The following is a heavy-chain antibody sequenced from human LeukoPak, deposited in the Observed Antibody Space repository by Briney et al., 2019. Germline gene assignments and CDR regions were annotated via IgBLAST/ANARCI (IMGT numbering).Heavy chain of an antibody. CDR1: GGSVITRSNY. V-gene: IGHV4-39*07. CDR2: IYYSGST. Sequence: PSETLSLTCTVSGGSVITRSNYWGWLRQPPGKGLEWIGNIYYSGSTYYNPSLKSRVTISVDTSKNQFSLKLSSVTAADTAVYYCARERGTSYYDYWGQGTLVTVSS. CDR3: ARERGTSYYDY. J-gene: IGHJ4*02.